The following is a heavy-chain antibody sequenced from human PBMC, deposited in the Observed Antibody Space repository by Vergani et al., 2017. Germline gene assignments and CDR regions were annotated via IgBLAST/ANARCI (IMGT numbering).Heavy chain of an antibody. CDR3: TTDSVRFLEWYLLPGFDL. D-gene: IGHD3-3*01. Sequence: EVQLVESGGGLVQPGGSLRLSCAASGFTFSSYWMHWVRQAPGKGLVWVSRINSDGSSTSYADSVKGRFTISRDDSKNTLYLQMNSLKTEDTAVYYCTTDSVRFLEWYLLPGFDLWGRGTLVTVSS. CDR2: INSDGSST. CDR1: GFTFSSYW. V-gene: IGHV3-74*01. J-gene: IGHJ2*01.